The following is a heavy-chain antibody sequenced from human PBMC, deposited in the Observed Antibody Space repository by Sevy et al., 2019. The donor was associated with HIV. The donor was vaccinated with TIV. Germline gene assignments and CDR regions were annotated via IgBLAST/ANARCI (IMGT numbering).Heavy chain of an antibody. D-gene: IGHD2-15*01. Sequence: ASVKVSCKASGYTFTSYYLSWVRQAPGQGLEWMGWISGNNGHTNYAQKLQGRVTMTTDTSTSTAYMELRSLRSDDTAVYYWSRWGDYCSGGSCYSSEYFQHWGQGTLVTVSS. V-gene: IGHV1-18*01. CDR3: SRWGDYCSGGSCYSSEYFQH. CDR2: ISGNNGHT. CDR1: GYTFTSYY. J-gene: IGHJ1*01.